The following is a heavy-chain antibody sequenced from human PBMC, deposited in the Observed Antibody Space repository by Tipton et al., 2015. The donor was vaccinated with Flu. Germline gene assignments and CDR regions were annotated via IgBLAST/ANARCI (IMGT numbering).Heavy chain of an antibody. J-gene: IGHJ4*02. V-gene: IGHV5-51*01. CDR3: VRQPHFSGSGYPQEFDF. CDR1: GYTFTNYW. Sequence: QLVQSGAEVKKPGESLKISCKGSGYTFTNYWIGWVRQMPGKGLEWMGIIYPGYSETRYSPSFQGQVTISADKSNSSAYLQWSSLKAADTAMYYCVRQPHFSGSGYPQEFDFGGQGTLVIVSS. D-gene: IGHD3-22*01. CDR2: IYPGYSET.